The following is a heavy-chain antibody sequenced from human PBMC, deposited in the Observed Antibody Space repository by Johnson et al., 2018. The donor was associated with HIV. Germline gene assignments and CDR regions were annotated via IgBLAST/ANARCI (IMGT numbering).Heavy chain of an antibody. V-gene: IGHV3-53*01. CDR1: GFTVSSNY. Sequence: VQLVESGGGLIQPGGSLRLSCAASGFTVSSNYMSWVRQAPGKGLEWVSVIYSGGSTYYADSVKGRFTISRDNSKTTLYLQMNSLKTEDTAVYYCTTEFTMVQGLIWGQRTMVTVSS. CDR3: TTEFTMVQGLI. CDR2: IYSGGST. D-gene: IGHD3-10*01. J-gene: IGHJ3*02.